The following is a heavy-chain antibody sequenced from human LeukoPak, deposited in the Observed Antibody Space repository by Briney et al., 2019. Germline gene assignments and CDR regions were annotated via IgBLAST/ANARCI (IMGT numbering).Heavy chain of an antibody. Sequence: SGTLSLTCAVSGGSISSSNWWSWVRQPPGKGLEWIGEIYHSGSTNYNPSLKSRVTISVDKSKNQFSLKLSSVTAADTAVYYCARDGSWTQPPRGAFDIWGQGTMVTVSS. D-gene: IGHD5-18*01. J-gene: IGHJ3*02. V-gene: IGHV4-4*02. CDR3: ARDGSWTQPPRGAFDI. CDR1: GGSISSSNW. CDR2: IYHSGST.